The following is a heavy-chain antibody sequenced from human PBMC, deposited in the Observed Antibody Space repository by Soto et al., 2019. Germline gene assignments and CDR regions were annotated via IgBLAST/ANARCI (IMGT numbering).Heavy chain of an antibody. J-gene: IGHJ4*02. CDR2: IDAGNGNT. CDR3: TTGNVEY. V-gene: IGHV1-3*01. Sequence: QVQLVQSGAEVKKPGASVKVSCKASGYTLTNYAMHWVRQAPGQRLEWMGWIDAGNGNTKYSQNFQGRVSITRDASATTAYMELSTLTSEDTAVYYCTTGNVEYWGQGTLVTVSS. CDR1: GYTLTNYA.